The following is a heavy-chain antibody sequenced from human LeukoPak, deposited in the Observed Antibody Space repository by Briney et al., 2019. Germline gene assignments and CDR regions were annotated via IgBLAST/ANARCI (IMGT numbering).Heavy chain of an antibody. V-gene: IGHV3-49*04. J-gene: IGHJ4*02. CDR3: TRDFFGSGYERTGFNY. CDR1: GFTFGDYA. CDR2: IRSKAYGGTT. D-gene: IGHD5-12*01. Sequence: GRSLRLSCTASGFTFGDYAMSWVRQAPGKGLEWVGFIRSKAYGGTTEYAVSVKGRFTISRDDSKSIAYLQMNSLKTEDTAVYYCTRDFFGSGYERTGFNYWGQGTLVTVSS.